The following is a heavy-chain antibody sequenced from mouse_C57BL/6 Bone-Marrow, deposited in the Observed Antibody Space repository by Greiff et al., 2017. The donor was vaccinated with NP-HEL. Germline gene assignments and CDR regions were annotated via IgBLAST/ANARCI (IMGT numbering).Heavy chain of an antibody. V-gene: IGHV1-53*01. CDR1: GYTFTSYW. CDR2: INPSNGGT. CDR3: AKGYSNLYAMDY. Sequence: QVHVKQPGTELVKPGASVKLSCKASGYTFTSYWMHWVKQRPGQGLEWIGNINPSNGGTNYNEKFKSKATLTVDKSSSTAYMQLSSLTSEDSAVYYCAKGYSNLYAMDYWGQGTSVTVSS. J-gene: IGHJ4*01. D-gene: IGHD2-5*01.